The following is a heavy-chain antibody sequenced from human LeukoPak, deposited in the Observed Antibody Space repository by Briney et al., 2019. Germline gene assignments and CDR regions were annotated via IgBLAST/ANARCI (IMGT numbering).Heavy chain of an antibody. V-gene: IGHV3-48*01. CDR3: ARDHPGYYYDSSGYFARAFEY. D-gene: IGHD3-22*01. J-gene: IGHJ4*02. CDR1: GFTFSSYS. CDR2: ISSSSSTI. Sequence: GGSLRLSCAASGFTFSSYSMNWVRQAPGKGLEWVSYISSSSSTIYYADSVKGRFTISRDNAKNSPYLQMNSLRAEDTAVYYCARDHPGYYYDSSGYFARAFEYWGQGTLVTVSS.